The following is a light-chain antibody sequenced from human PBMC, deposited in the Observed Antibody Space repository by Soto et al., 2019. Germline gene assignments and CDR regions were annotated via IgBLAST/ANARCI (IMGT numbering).Light chain of an antibody. CDR1: QTVSSY. Sequence: EIVLTQSPATLSLSPGERATLSCRASQTVSSYFAWYQQKPGQAPRLLIYDASNRATGIPARFSGSGSGTDVTLTISSLEPEDFAVYYCQQRSNFGQGTRLEIK. CDR2: DAS. V-gene: IGKV3-11*01. CDR3: QQRSN. J-gene: IGKJ5*01.